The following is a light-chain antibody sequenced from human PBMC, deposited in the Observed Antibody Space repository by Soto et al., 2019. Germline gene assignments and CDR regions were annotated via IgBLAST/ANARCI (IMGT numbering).Light chain of an antibody. CDR3: QQYNNWPLT. Sequence: EIVLTQSPATLSVSPGERATLSCRARQSVSSNLAWYQLKPGQAPRLLIYGASTRATGIPARFSGSGSGTEFTLTISSLQSEDFATYYCQQYNNWPLTFGGGTKVDIK. CDR2: GAS. V-gene: IGKV3-15*01. CDR1: QSVSSN. J-gene: IGKJ4*01.